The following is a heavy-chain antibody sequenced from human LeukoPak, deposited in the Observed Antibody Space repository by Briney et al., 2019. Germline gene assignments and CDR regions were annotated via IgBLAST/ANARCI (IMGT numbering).Heavy chain of an antibody. Sequence: PGGTLRLSCAASGFTFRSYAMRWVRQAPGKGLEWVSSISDSGGDTYYADSVKGRFTISRDNSKNTLYLQMNNLRPEDTAVYYCARGDQVMYYHYYYMDVWGKGTTVTVSS. J-gene: IGHJ6*03. CDR2: ISDSGGDT. V-gene: IGHV3-23*01. D-gene: IGHD3-16*01. CDR1: GFTFRSYA. CDR3: ARGDQVMYYHYYYMDV.